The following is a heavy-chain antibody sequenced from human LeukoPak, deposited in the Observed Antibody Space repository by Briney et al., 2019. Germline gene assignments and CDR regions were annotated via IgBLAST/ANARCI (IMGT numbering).Heavy chain of an antibody. CDR1: GGSVRSSSYY. D-gene: IGHD3-10*01. CDR3: ARDRGVPRPYYFDQ. Sequence: SETLSLTCTVSGGSVRSSSYYWGCIRQPPGKGLEWIGSVHYNGSTCYNPSLGGRVIMSIDTSKNQFSLKLTSVTAADTAMYYCARDRGVPRPYYFDQWGQGTLGTVSS. V-gene: IGHV4-39*07. J-gene: IGHJ4*02. CDR2: VHYNGST.